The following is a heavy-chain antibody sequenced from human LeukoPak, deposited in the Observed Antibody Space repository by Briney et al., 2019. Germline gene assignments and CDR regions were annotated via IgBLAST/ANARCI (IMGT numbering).Heavy chain of an antibody. CDR3: ARGYDRPFDY. CDR2: IYYSGST. J-gene: IGHJ4*02. V-gene: IGHV4-59*12. D-gene: IGHD3-16*01. Sequence: SETLSLTCTVSGGSISSYYWSWIRQPPGKGLEWIGYIYYSGSTNYNPSLKSRVTISVDTSKNQFSLKLSSVTAADTAVYYCARGYDRPFDYWGQGTLVTVSS. CDR1: GGSISSYY.